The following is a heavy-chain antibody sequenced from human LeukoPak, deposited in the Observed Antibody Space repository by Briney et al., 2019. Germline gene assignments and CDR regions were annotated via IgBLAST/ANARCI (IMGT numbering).Heavy chain of an antibody. Sequence: SETLSLTCAIYGGSFSGYYWSWIRQPPGKGLEWIGEINNSGSTNYNPSLKSRVIISVDTSKNQFSLKLSSVTAADTAVYYCASSSYRSFYDSSGYYSFDYWGQGTLVTVSS. CDR3: ASSSYRSFYDSSGYYSFDY. CDR2: INNSGST. J-gene: IGHJ4*02. V-gene: IGHV4-34*01. CDR1: GGSFSGYY. D-gene: IGHD3-22*01.